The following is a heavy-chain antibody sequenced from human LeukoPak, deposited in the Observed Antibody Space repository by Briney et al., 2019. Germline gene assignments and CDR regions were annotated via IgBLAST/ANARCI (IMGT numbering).Heavy chain of an antibody. Sequence: VASVKVSCKASGGTFSSYAISWVRQAPGQGLEWMGGIIPIFGTANYAQKFQGRVTITADESTSTAYMELSSLRSEDTAVYYCARTPAVVVVAATHFDHWGQGTLVTVSS. CDR2: IIPIFGTA. V-gene: IGHV1-69*13. J-gene: IGHJ4*02. CDR3: ARTPAVVVVAATHFDH. D-gene: IGHD2-15*01. CDR1: GGTFSSYA.